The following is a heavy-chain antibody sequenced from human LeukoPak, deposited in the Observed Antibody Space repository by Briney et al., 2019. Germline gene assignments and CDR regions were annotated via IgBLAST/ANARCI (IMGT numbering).Heavy chain of an antibody. Sequence: GRSLRLSCAASGFTFSSYGMHWVRQAPGKGLEWIALISCDGSNKYYADSVKGRFTISRDNSKNTLYLQMNSLRAEDTAVYYCASPSSWSDYWGQGTLVTVSS. CDR1: GFTFSSYG. V-gene: IGHV3-30*03. J-gene: IGHJ4*02. CDR2: ISCDGSNK. D-gene: IGHD2-15*01. CDR3: ASPSSWSDY.